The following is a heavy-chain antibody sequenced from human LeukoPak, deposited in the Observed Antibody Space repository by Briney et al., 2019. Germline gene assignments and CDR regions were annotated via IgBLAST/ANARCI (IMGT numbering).Heavy chain of an antibody. J-gene: IGHJ4*02. Sequence: GGSLRLSCAASGFTFDDYAMHWVRQAPGKGLEWVSGISWNSGSIGYADSVKGRFTISRDNAKNSLYLQMNSLRDEDTAVYYCASSGSYRFDYWGQGTLVTVSS. CDR2: ISWNSGSI. V-gene: IGHV3-9*01. CDR1: GFTFDDYA. CDR3: ASSGSYRFDY. D-gene: IGHD1-26*01.